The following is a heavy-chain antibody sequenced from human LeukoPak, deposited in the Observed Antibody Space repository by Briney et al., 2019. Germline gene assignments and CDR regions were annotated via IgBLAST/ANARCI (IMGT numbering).Heavy chain of an antibody. CDR2: IYYSGST. Sequence: SETLSLTCTVSGGSISSYYWSWIRQPPGKGLEWIGYIYYSGSTNYNPSLKSRVTISVDTSKNQFSLKLSSVTAADTAVYYCATYYYDSSGYYYVGYFGYWGQGTLVTVSS. CDR3: ATYYYDSSGYYYVGYFGY. V-gene: IGHV4-59*01. D-gene: IGHD3-22*01. CDR1: GGSISSYY. J-gene: IGHJ4*02.